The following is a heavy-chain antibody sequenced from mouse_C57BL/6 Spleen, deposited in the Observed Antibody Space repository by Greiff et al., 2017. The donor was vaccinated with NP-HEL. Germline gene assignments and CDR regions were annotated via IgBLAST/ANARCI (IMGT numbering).Heavy chain of an antibody. J-gene: IGHJ3*01. V-gene: IGHV3-1*01. Sequence: EVQVVESGPGMVKPSQSLSLTCTVTGYSITSGYDWHWIRHFPGNKLEWMGYISYSGSTNYNPSLKSRISITHDTSKNHFFLKLNSVTTEDTATYYCARDRGNSWFAYWGQGTLVTVSA. CDR1: GYSITSGYD. D-gene: IGHD2-1*01. CDR3: ARDRGNSWFAY. CDR2: ISYSGST.